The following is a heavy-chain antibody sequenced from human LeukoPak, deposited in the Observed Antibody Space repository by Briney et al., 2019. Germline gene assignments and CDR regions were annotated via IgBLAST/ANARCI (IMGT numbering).Heavy chain of an antibody. D-gene: IGHD4-17*01. CDR1: GYTFSNYA. CDR3: ARAPTVTAESAFGY. Sequence: PGGSLRLSCVASGYTFSNYAMHWVRQTPGKGLEYVSGINSNGGSTQYASSVKGRFTISRDNSKDTLYLQMGSLRSEDMAVYYCARAPTVTAESAFGYWDQGTLVTVSS. CDR2: INSNGGST. J-gene: IGHJ4*02. V-gene: IGHV3-64*01.